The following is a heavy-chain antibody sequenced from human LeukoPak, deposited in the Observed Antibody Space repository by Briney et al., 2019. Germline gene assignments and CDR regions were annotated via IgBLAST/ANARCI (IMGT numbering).Heavy chain of an antibody. V-gene: IGHV3-23*01. D-gene: IGHD3-22*01. CDR1: GFTFSSYA. CDR2: ISGSGGST. J-gene: IGHJ4*02. CDR3: AEDGWGDYYDSSGRCDY. Sequence: PGASLRLSCAASGFTFSSYAMSWVRQAPGKGLEWVSAISGSGGSTYYADSVKGRFTISRDNSKNTLYLQMNSLRAEDTAVYYCAEDGWGDYYDSSGRCDYWGQGTLVTVSS.